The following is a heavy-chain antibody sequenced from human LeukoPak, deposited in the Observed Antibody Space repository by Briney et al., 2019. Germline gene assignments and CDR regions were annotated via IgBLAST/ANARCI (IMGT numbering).Heavy chain of an antibody. CDR1: GYTFSSYW. CDR3: AKSLRTTGTTPVDY. D-gene: IGHD1-1*01. Sequence: PGGSLRLSCAASGYTFSSYWMHWVRQAPGKGLVWVSRIDTDGSITSYADSVKGRFTISRDNAKNSLYLQMNSLRAEDTALYYCAKSLRTTGTTPVDYWGQGTLVTVSS. J-gene: IGHJ4*02. V-gene: IGHV3-74*01. CDR2: IDTDGSIT.